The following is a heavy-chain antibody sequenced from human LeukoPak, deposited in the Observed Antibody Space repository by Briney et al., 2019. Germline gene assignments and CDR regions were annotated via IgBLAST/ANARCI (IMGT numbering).Heavy chain of an antibody. J-gene: IGHJ4*02. Sequence: GGSLRLSCAASGFTFSSYSMNWVRQAPGKGLEWVSSISSSSSYIYYADSVKGRFTISRDNAKNSLYLQMNSLRAEDTAVYYCARDQYYYDSSGSFDYWGQGTLVTVSS. D-gene: IGHD3-22*01. V-gene: IGHV3-21*01. CDR3: ARDQYYYDSSGSFDY. CDR1: GFTFSSYS. CDR2: ISSSSSYI.